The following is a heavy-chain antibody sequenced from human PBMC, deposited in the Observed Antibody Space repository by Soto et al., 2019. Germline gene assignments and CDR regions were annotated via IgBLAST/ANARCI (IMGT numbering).Heavy chain of an antibody. Sequence: GGSLRLSCAASGFTFSSYAMSWVRQAPGKGLEWVSAISGSGGSTYYADSVKGRFTISRDNSKNTLYLQMNSLRAEDTAVYYCAKTGDQLLWLSSGWLDYWGQGTLVTVSS. CDR1: GFTFSSYA. V-gene: IGHV3-23*01. CDR2: ISGSGGST. D-gene: IGHD2-2*01. J-gene: IGHJ4*02. CDR3: AKTGDQLLWLSSGWLDY.